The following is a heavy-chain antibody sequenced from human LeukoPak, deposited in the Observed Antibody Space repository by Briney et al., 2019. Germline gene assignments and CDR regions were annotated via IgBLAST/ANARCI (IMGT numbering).Heavy chain of an antibody. CDR1: GYNFISYY. CDR3: EREDVVLVDAVRYQYYGMDV. V-gene: IGHV1-46*01. J-gene: IGHJ6*02. Sequence: ASVKVSCKASGYNFISYYMHWVRQAPGQGLEWMGIINPSGGSTSYAQKFQDRVTMIRDTSTSTAYMELSSLKSEDTAVYYCEREDVVLVDAVRYQYYGMDVWGQGTTVTVSS. D-gene: IGHD2-8*01. CDR2: INPSGGST.